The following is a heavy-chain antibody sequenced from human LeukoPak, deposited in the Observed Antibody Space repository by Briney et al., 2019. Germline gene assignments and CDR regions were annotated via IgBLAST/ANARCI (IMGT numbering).Heavy chain of an antibody. CDR1: GFTFSDYY. V-gene: IGHV3-11*01. Sequence: GGSLRLSCAASGFTFSDYYMSWLRQAPGQGLEWVSYISGSGSTVYYAASVRGRFTISRDNAKNSLFLQMNSLRAEDTAVYYCARDRGNAAPGDWFDSWGQGTLVTVSS. D-gene: IGHD4-23*01. CDR2: ISGSGSTV. J-gene: IGHJ5*01. CDR3: ARDRGNAAPGDWFDS.